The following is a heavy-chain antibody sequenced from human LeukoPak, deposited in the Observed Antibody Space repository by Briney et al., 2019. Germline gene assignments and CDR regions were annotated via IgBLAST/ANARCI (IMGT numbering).Heavy chain of an antibody. CDR3: AKDLLALDYYYYGMDV. CDR1: GLTFSSYG. V-gene: IGHV3-30*18. Sequence: GRSLRLSCAASGLTFSSYGMHWVRQAPGKGLEWVAVISYDGSNKYYADSVKGRFTISRDNSKNTLYLQMNSLRAEDTAVYYCAKDLLALDYYYYGMDVWGQGTTVTVSS. D-gene: IGHD2-15*01. J-gene: IGHJ6*02. CDR2: ISYDGSNK.